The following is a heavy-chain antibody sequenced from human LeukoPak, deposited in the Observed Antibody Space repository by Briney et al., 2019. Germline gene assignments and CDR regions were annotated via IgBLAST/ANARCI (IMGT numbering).Heavy chain of an antibody. Sequence: GGSLRLSCAASGFTLSSYAMSWVRQAPGKGLEWVSAISDTGNTYHADSVKGRFTISRDSSKNTLFLQMNRLRPEDAAVYYCAKDSAVAAYFDYWGQGTLVTVSS. CDR3: AKDSAVAAYFDY. CDR1: GFTLSSYA. D-gene: IGHD6-19*01. V-gene: IGHV3-23*01. CDR2: ISDTGNT. J-gene: IGHJ4*02.